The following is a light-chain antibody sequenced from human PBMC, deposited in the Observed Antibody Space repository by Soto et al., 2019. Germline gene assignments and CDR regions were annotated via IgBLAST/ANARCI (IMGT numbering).Light chain of an antibody. CDR2: GAS. CDR1: HRVSGY. J-gene: IGKJ4*01. V-gene: IGKV3D-15*01. Sequence: EIVMTQSPATLSVSPGERVTLSCRASHRVSGYLAWYQQKPGQAPRLLIYGASTRASDIPARFSGSGSETDFTLTISSLQSEDFAVYYCQQYNNWPLTFGGGTKVDI. CDR3: QQYNNWPLT.